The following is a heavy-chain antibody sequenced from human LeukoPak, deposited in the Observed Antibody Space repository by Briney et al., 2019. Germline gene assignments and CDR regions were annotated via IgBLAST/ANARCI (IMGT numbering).Heavy chain of an antibody. CDR1: GGSFSGYY. Sequence: PSETLSLTCAVYGGSFSGYYWSWIRQPPGKGLEWIGEINHSGSTNYNPSLKSRVTISVDTSKNQFSLKLGSVTAADTAVYYCARGYSSSWYQRWGQGTLVTVSS. CDR3: ARGYSSSWYQR. J-gene: IGHJ1*01. CDR2: INHSGST. V-gene: IGHV4-34*01. D-gene: IGHD6-13*01.